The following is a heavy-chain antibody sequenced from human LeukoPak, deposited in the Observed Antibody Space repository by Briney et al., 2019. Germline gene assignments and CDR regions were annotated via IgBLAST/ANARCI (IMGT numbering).Heavy chain of an antibody. CDR3: AKEFLYGSGSYHYYYYYGMDV. D-gene: IGHD3-10*01. J-gene: IGHJ6*02. CDR2: ISYDGSNK. CDR1: GFTFSSYG. Sequence: PGGSLRLSRAASGFTFSSYGMHWVRQAPGKGLEWVAVISYDGSNKYYADSVKGRFTISRDNSKNTLYPQMNSLRAEDTAVYYCAKEFLYGSGSYHYYYYYGMDVWGQGTTVTVSS. V-gene: IGHV3-30*18.